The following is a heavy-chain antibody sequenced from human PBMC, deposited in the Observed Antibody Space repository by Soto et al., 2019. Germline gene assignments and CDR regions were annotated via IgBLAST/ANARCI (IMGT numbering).Heavy chain of an antibody. CDR2: ISYDGSNK. J-gene: IGHJ4*02. V-gene: IGHV3-30-3*01. Sequence: QVQLVESGGGVVQPGRSLRLSCAASGFTFSGYAMHWVRQAPGKGLEWVAVISYDGSNKYYADSVKGRFTISRDNSKNTLYLQMNSLRAEDTAVYYCARVDTAMVTWGQGTLVTVSS. CDR3: ARVDTAMVT. CDR1: GFTFSGYA. D-gene: IGHD5-18*01.